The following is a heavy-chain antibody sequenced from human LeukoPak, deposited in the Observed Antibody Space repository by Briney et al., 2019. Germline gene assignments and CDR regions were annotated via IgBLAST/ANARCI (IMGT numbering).Heavy chain of an antibody. J-gene: IGHJ4*02. V-gene: IGHV3-23*01. Sequence: PGGSLRLSCAASGFTFSSYAMSWVRLAPGKGLEWVSAISGSGGSTYYADSVKSRFTISRDNSKNTLYLQMNSLRAEDTAVYYCAKADCSSTSCYIDYWGQGTLVTVSS. CDR1: GFTFSSYA. CDR2: ISGSGGST. D-gene: IGHD2-2*01. CDR3: AKADCSSTSCYIDY.